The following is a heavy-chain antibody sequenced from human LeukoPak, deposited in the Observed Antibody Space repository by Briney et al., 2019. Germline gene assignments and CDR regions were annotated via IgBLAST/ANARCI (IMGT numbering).Heavy chain of an antibody. V-gene: IGHV3-23*01. CDR2: ISGSGGST. Sequence: GGSLRLSCAASGFTFSSYAMSWVGQAPGKGLEWVSAISGSGGSTYYADSVKGRFTISRDNSKNTLYLQMNSLRAEDTAVYYCAKDHRLIAAPEYFQHWGQGTLVTVSS. CDR3: AKDHRLIAAPEYFQH. J-gene: IGHJ1*01. D-gene: IGHD6-13*01. CDR1: GFTFSSYA.